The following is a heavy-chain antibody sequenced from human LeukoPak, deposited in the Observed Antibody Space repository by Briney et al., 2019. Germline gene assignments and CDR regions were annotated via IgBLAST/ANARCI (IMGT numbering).Heavy chain of an antibody. CDR3: AKDRIVGATIAQYFQH. D-gene: IGHD1-26*01. CDR2: ISGSGGST. V-gene: IGHV3-23*01. Sequence: GGSLRLSCAASGFTFSSYAMSWVRQAPGKGLEWVSAISGSGGSTYYADSVEGRFTISSDNSKNTPYLQMNSLRAEDTAVYYCAKDRIVGATIAQYFQHWGQGTLVTVSS. J-gene: IGHJ1*01. CDR1: GFTFSSYA.